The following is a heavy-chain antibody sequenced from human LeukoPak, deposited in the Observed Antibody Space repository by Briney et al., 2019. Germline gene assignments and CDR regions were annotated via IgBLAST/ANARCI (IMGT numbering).Heavy chain of an antibody. Sequence: SETLSLTCTISGGSISSSSYYWGWIRQPPGKGLEWIGSIYYSGSTYYNPSLKSRVTISVDTSKNQFSLKLSSVTAADTAVYYCARTRYYYNSRSYGAPYYFDYWGQGTLVTVSS. V-gene: IGHV4-39*01. D-gene: IGHD3-10*01. CDR3: ARTRYYYNSRSYGAPYYFDY. CDR1: GGSISSSSYY. CDR2: IYYSGST. J-gene: IGHJ4*02.